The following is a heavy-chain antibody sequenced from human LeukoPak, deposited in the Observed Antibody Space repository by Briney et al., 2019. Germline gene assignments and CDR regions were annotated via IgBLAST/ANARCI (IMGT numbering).Heavy chain of an antibody. CDR1: GGSIRSYY. V-gene: IGHV4-59*01. J-gene: IGHJ4*02. Sequence: SGTLSLTCTVSGGSIRSYYWSWIRQPPGKGLEWIGYIYYSGSTNYNPSLKGRVTISVDTSKNQFSLKLSSVTAADTAVYYCARVSMTAVSYYFDYWGQGTLVTVSS. D-gene: IGHD4-11*01. CDR3: ARVSMTAVSYYFDY. CDR2: IYYSGST.